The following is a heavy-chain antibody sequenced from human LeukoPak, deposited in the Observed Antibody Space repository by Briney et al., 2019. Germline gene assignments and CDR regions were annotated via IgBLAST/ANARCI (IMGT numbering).Heavy chain of an antibody. Sequence: ASVKVSCTASGYTFTSYGISWVRQAPGQGLEWMGWISAYNGNTNYAQKLQGRVTMTTDTSTSTAYMELRSLRSDDTAVYYCARDPGSSSGWYPTDYWGQGTLVTVSS. D-gene: IGHD6-19*01. CDR2: ISAYNGNT. J-gene: IGHJ4*02. CDR1: GYTFTSYG. V-gene: IGHV1-18*01. CDR3: ARDPGSSSGWYPTDY.